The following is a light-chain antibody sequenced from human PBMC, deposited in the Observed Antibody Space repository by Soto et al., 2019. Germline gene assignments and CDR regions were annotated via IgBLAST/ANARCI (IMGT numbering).Light chain of an antibody. V-gene: IGKV1-5*01. CDR1: QSISRF. J-gene: IGKJ1*01. CDR2: DAS. CDR3: QQCYMGWT. Sequence: DIQMTQSPSSLSASVGDRVTITCRASQSISRFLAWYQHQPGKAPKLLIYDASTLESGVPSRFSGTGSGTESTFSITSLKPEDFGTEYCQQCYMGWTFGQGTKVDIK.